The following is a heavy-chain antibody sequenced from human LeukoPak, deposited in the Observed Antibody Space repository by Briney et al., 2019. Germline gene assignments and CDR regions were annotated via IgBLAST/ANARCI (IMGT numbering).Heavy chain of an antibody. Sequence: PGGSLRLSCAASGFTFSHFWMSWVRQAPGKGLEWVGFIRSKAYGGTPEYATSVKGRFTISRDDSKSIAYLQMSSLKTEDTAVYFCSRIMVWWADYWGQGTLVTVSS. CDR2: IRSKAYGGTP. J-gene: IGHJ4*02. CDR3: SRIMVWWADY. CDR1: GFTFSHFW. D-gene: IGHD2-8*01. V-gene: IGHV3-49*04.